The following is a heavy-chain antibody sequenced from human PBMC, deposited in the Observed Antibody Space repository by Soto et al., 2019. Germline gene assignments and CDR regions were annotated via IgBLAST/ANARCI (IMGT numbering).Heavy chain of an antibody. D-gene: IGHD5-18*01. V-gene: IGHV1-46*01. CDR2: INPSGGTT. Sequence: GASVKVSCKASGYSFTNYYMHWVRQAPGQGLEWMGLINPSGGTTSLAQKFQGRVTMTRDTSTSTVYMELRSLRFEDTAMYYCARGGDPALITPQLNWGQGTLVTVSS. CDR1: GYSFTNYY. J-gene: IGHJ4*02. CDR3: ARGGDPALITPQLN.